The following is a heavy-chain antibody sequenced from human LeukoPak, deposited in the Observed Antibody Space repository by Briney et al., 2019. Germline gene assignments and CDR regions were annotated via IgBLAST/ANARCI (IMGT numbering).Heavy chain of an antibody. J-gene: IGHJ4*02. V-gene: IGHV4-34*01. CDR3: AKCSGGSGSFFDY. Sequence: PSETLSLTCADYGGSFSGYYWSWIRQPPGKGLEWIGEINHSGSTNYNPSLKSRVTISVDTSKNQFSLKLSSVTAADTAVYYCAKCSGGSGSFFDYWGQGTLVTVSS. D-gene: IGHD2-15*01. CDR2: INHSGST. CDR1: GGSFSGYY.